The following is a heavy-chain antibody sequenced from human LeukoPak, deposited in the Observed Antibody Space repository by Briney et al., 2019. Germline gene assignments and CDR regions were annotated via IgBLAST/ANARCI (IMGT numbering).Heavy chain of an antibody. D-gene: IGHD6-19*01. J-gene: IGHJ5*01. Sequence: GSLSLSCEASGFAFSFFAMSLLRQAPGKGLEWVSTINANSGTRSYAASVRGRFTISRDNSKNTLYLQLNTLRADDTAVYYCAKPISGGLAVTADWFAPWGQGTLVVVSS. CDR2: INANSGTR. CDR3: AKPISGGLAVTADWFAP. CDR1: GFAFSFFA. V-gene: IGHV3-23*01.